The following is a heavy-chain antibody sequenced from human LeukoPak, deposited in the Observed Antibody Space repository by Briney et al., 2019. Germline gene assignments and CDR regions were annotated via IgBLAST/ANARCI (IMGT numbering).Heavy chain of an antibody. V-gene: IGHV4-39*07. D-gene: IGHD1-14*01. J-gene: IGHJ3*02. CDR3: ARRRLTHHAFDI. Sequence: SETLSLTCTVSGGSINSSSYYWGWIRQPPGKGLEWIGEINHSGSTNYNPSLKSRVTISVDTSKNQFSLKLSSVTAADTAVYYCARRRLTHHAFDIWGQGTMVTVSS. CDR1: GGSINSSSYY. CDR2: INHSGST.